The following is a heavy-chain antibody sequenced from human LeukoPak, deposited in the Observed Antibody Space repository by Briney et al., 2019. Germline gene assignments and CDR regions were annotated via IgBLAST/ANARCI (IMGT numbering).Heavy chain of an antibody. Sequence: GGSLRLSCAASGFTFSSYWMHWVRQGPGKGLVWVSRINSDGSSTSYADSVKGRFTISRDNAKNTLYLQMNSLRAEDTAVYYCATARWVTTDFDYWGQGTLVTVSS. CDR2: INSDGSST. V-gene: IGHV3-74*01. CDR3: ATARWVTTDFDY. CDR1: GFTFSSYW. J-gene: IGHJ4*02. D-gene: IGHD4-17*01.